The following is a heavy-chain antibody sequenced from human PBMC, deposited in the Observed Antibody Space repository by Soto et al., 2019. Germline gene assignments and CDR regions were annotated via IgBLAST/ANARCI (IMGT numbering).Heavy chain of an antibody. CDR1: GFTFSSYS. Sequence: EVQLVESGGGLVKPGGSLRLSCAASGFTFSSYSMNWVRQSPGKGLEWVSSISGSSSYLYYADSVKGRFTISRDNAKNSLFLQMNSLRAEDTAVYYCAIDSGSGYAFDYWGQGTLVTVSS. J-gene: IGHJ4*02. D-gene: IGHD5-12*01. CDR2: ISGSSSYL. CDR3: AIDSGSGYAFDY. V-gene: IGHV3-21*01.